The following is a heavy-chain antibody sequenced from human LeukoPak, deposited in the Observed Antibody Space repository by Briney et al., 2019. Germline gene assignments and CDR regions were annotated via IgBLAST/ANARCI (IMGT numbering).Heavy chain of an antibody. CDR2: ISSSSSTI. CDR1: GFTFSSYS. J-gene: IGHJ6*03. CDR3: ARGTYYYYYMDV. Sequence: PGGSLRLSCAASGFTFSSYSMNWVRQAPGKGLEWVSYISSSSSTIYYADSVKGRFTISRDNAKNSLYLQMNSLRAEDTAVYYCARGTYYYYYMDVWAKETTVTVSS. V-gene: IGHV3-48*01.